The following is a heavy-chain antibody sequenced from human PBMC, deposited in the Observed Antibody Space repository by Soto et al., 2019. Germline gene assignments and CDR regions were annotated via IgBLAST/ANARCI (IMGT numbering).Heavy chain of an antibody. Sequence: QVQLAESGGGVVQPGRSLRISCAASGFSFSNHGMQWVRQAPGKGLEWVAVISYDGNVKYYTDSVKGRFTISRDNSQSTLFLQMDSLRPEDAAVYYCAKDLKVSGGFHGSLNYYDGMDVWGQGTTVTVSS. D-gene: IGHD3-3*01. V-gene: IGHV3-30*18. CDR2: ISYDGNVK. CDR1: GFSFSNHG. J-gene: IGHJ6*02. CDR3: AKDLKVSGGFHGSLNYYDGMDV.